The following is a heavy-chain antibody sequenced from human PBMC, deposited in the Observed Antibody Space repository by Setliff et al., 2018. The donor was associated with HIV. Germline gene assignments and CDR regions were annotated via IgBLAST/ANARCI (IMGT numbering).Heavy chain of an antibody. CDR3: ARGFCSGGFCHPNFYHYMDV. D-gene: IGHD2-15*01. J-gene: IGHJ6*03. CDR1: GVTSGDYY. CDR2: IYSSGTK. V-gene: IGHV4-31*03. Sequence: SETLSLTCTFSGVTSGDYYWTWIRQHPVKGLEWIGYIYSSGTKYYNPSLKSRLAISLDTSKNQFSLNLKSVTAADAAVYYCARGFCSGGFCHPNFYHYMDVWGKGTTVTGSS.